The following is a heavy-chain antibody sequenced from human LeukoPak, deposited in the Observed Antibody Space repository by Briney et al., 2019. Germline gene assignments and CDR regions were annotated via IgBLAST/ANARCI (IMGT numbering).Heavy chain of an antibody. CDR1: GFTFSSYS. Sequence: PGGSLRLSCAASGFTFSSYSMNWVRQAPGKGLEWVSSISSSSSYIYYADSVKGRFTISRDNAKNSLYLQMNSLRAEDTAVYYCARKRGEYYDFWSGPTFDYWGQGTLVTVSS. CDR2: ISSSSSYI. V-gene: IGHV3-21*01. D-gene: IGHD3-3*01. CDR3: ARKRGEYYDFWSGPTFDY. J-gene: IGHJ4*02.